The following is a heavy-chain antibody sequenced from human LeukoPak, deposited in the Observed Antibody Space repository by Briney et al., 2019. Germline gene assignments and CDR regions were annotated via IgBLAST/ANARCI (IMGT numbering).Heavy chain of an antibody. Sequence: ASVKVSCKASGYTFTSYGISWVRQAPGQGLEWMGRISAYNGNTNYAQKLQGRVTMTTDTSTSTAYMELRSLRSDDTAVYYCARVLLSYDSSGYNWFDPWGQGTLVTVSS. CDR1: GYTFTSYG. D-gene: IGHD3-22*01. CDR2: ISAYNGNT. CDR3: ARVLLSYDSSGYNWFDP. J-gene: IGHJ5*02. V-gene: IGHV1-18*01.